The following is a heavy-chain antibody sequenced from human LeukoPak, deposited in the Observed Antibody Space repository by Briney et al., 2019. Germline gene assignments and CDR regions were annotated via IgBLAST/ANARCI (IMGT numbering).Heavy chain of an antibody. V-gene: IGHV3-48*03. J-gene: IGHJ4*02. CDR3: ARMMTAIDY. D-gene: IGHD2-21*02. CDR2: ISSAGGTI. CDR1: GFTFSSYE. Sequence: PGGSLRLSCVASGFTFSSYEMNWVRQAPGKGLEWVSYISSAGGTIYYPDSVKGRFTISRDNAKNSLYLQMNSLRAEDTAVYYCARMMTAIDYWGQGTLVTVSS.